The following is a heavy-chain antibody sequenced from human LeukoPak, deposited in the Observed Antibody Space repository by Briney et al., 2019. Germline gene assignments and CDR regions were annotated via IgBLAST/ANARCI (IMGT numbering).Heavy chain of an antibody. CDR1: KFTFTNAW. D-gene: IGHD6-19*01. CDR3: TTGNAVPLSDY. Sequence: GGSLRLSCAASKFTFTNAWMSWVRQAPGKGLEWVGRIKSKTDGETTDYAAPVKGRFTISRDDSKSTLYLPMNSLKTEDTAVYYCTTGNAVPLSDYWGQGTLVIVSS. CDR2: IKSKTDGETT. J-gene: IGHJ4*02. V-gene: IGHV3-15*01.